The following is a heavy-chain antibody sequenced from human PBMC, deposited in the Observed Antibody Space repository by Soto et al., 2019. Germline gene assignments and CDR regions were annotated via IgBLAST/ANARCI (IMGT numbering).Heavy chain of an antibody. CDR1: GGSFSGYY. Sequence: SETLSLTCAVYGGSFSGYYWSWIRQPPGKGLEWIGEINHSGSTNYNPSLKSRVTISVDTSKNQFSLKLSSVTAADTAVYYCARNPYYDFWSAYYYYYYGMDVWGQGTTVTVSS. D-gene: IGHD3-3*01. CDR2: INHSGST. J-gene: IGHJ6*02. CDR3: ARNPYYDFWSAYYYYYYGMDV. V-gene: IGHV4-34*01.